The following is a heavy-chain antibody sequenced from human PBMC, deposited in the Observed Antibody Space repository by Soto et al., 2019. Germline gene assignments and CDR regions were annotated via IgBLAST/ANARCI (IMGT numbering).Heavy chain of an antibody. J-gene: IGHJ5*02. CDR3: ARRKGDGYNYWFDP. CDR1: GGSFSGYY. Sequence: SETLSLTCAVYGGSFSGYYWSWIRQPPGKGLEWIGEINHSGSTNYNPSLKSRVTISVETSKNQFSLTLSSVTAADTAVYYCARRKGDGYNYWFDPWGQGTLVTVSS. V-gene: IGHV4-34*01. D-gene: IGHD5-12*01. CDR2: INHSGST.